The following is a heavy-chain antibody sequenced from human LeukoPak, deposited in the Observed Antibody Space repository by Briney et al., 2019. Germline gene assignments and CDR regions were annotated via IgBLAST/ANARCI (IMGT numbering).Heavy chain of an antibody. D-gene: IGHD6-6*01. CDR3: ARGLWGQSSSPFDH. CDR2: ISGSSDII. J-gene: IGHJ4*02. CDR1: GFIFSDSY. V-gene: IGHV3-11*04. Sequence: PGGSLRLSCAASGFIFSDSYLSWIRQAPGKGLEWVSYISGSSDIIYYADSVKGRFTISRDNAQNSLYLQMNSLRAEDTAVYFCARGLWGQSSSPFDHWGQGTLVTVSS.